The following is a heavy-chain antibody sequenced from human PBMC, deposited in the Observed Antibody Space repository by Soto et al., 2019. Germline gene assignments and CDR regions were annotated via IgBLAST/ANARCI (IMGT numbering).Heavy chain of an antibody. D-gene: IGHD6-13*01. CDR1: GDSISSYY. CDR3: ASSNIAAAGFYYYGMDV. V-gene: IGHV4-59*01. J-gene: IGHJ6*02. Sequence: SETLSLTYAVSGDSISSYYWSWIRQPPGKGLEWIGYIYYSGSTNYNPSLKSRVTISVDTSKNQFSLNLSSVTAADTAVYYCASSNIAAAGFYYYGMDVWGRGTTVTVSS. CDR2: IYYSGST.